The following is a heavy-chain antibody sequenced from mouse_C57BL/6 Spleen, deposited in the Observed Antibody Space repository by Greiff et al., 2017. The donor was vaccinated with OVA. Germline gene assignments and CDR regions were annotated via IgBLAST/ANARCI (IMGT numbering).Heavy chain of an antibody. J-gene: IGHJ2*01. Sequence: QVQLQQPGAELVKPGASVKLSCKASGYTFTSYWMQWVKQRPGQGLEWIGEIDPSDSYTNYNQKFKGKATLTVDTSSSTAYMQLSSLTSEDSAVYYCARAHGSSPCDYWGQVTTLTVSS. CDR3: ARAHGSSPCDY. CDR1: GYTFTSYW. D-gene: IGHD1-1*01. CDR2: IDPSDSYT. V-gene: IGHV1-50*01.